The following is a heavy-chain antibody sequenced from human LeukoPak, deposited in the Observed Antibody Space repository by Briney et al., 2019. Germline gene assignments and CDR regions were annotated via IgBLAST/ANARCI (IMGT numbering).Heavy chain of an antibody. CDR1: GFTFSSYS. D-gene: IGHD3-3*01. Sequence: PGGSLRLSCAASGFTFSSYSMNWVRQAPGKGLEWVSSISSSSSYIYYADSVKGRFTISRDNAKNSLYLQMNSLRAEDTAVYYCASFWVTPDAFDIWGQGTMVTVSS. V-gene: IGHV3-21*01. CDR2: ISSSSSYI. CDR3: ASFWVTPDAFDI. J-gene: IGHJ3*02.